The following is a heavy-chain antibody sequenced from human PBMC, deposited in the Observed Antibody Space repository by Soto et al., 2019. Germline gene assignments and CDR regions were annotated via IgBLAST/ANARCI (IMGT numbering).Heavy chain of an antibody. J-gene: IGHJ4*02. CDR3: ARSRNSAVADSFDF. V-gene: IGHV3-30*04. CDR1: GFTFSRYA. Sequence: QVQVVESGGGVVQPGRSLRLSCAASGFTFSRYAIHWVRQAPGKGLEWVAVISRDGSNKYYVDSVKGRFTISRHNSKNTLYLQMNSLRDEDTAVYYCARSRNSAVADSFDFSGQGTLVTVSS. CDR2: ISRDGSNK. D-gene: IGHD3-10*01.